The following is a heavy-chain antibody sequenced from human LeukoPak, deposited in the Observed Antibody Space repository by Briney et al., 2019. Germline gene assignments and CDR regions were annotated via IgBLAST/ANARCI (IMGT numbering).Heavy chain of an antibody. Sequence: ASETLSLTCTVSGGSISSYYWSWIRQPPGKGLEWIGYIYYSGSTNYNPSLKSRVTISVDTSKNQFSLKLNSVTAADTAVYYCARDITMVRGVYYYYYMDVWGKETTVTISS. D-gene: IGHD3-10*01. CDR1: GGSISSYY. J-gene: IGHJ6*03. CDR2: IYYSGST. CDR3: ARDITMVRGVYYYYYMDV. V-gene: IGHV4-59*01.